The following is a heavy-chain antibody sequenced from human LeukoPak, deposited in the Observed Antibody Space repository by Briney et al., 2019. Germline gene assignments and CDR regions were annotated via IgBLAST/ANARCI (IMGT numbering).Heavy chain of an antibody. CDR1: GYSFTSYW. D-gene: IGHD3-10*01. CDR3: ARHDLWFGEFYGMDV. J-gene: IGHJ6*02. V-gene: IGHV5-51*01. CDR2: IYPGDSDT. Sequence: GESLKISCKGSGYSFTSYWIGWVRQMPGKGLEWMGIIYPGDSDTRYSPSFQGQITISADKSISTGYLQWSSLKASDTAMYYCARHDLWFGEFYGMDVWGQGTTVTVSS.